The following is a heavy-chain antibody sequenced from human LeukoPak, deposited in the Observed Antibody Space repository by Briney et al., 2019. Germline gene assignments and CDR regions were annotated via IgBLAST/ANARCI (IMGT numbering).Heavy chain of an antibody. CDR2: IYSGGST. D-gene: IGHD2-2*02. CDR3: ASMMVGYCSSTSCYNRAGPNWFDP. V-gene: IGHV3-66*01. J-gene: IGHJ5*02. Sequence: PGGSLRLSCAASGFTVSSNYMSWVRQAPGKGLEWVSVIYSGGSTYYADSVKGRFTISRDNSKNTLYLQMNSLRAEDTAVYYCASMMVGYCSSTSCYNRAGPNWFDPWGQGTLVTVSS. CDR1: GFTVSSNY.